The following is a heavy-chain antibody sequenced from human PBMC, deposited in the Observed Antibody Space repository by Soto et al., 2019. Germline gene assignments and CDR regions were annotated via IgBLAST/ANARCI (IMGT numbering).Heavy chain of an antibody. J-gene: IGHJ6*03. Sequence: PGEALKISCQGSGYSFTNYWIGWVRQMPGKGLEWMGIIYPGDSDTRYSPSFQGQVTISADKSITTAYLQWSSLKASDTATYYCXXXXXXXXXXYYYGSGRPPSHYYYMDVWGKGTTVTVSS. CDR1: GYSFTNYW. V-gene: IGHV5-51*01. CDR2: IYPGDSDT. D-gene: IGHD3-10*01. CDR3: XXXXXXXXXXYYYGSGRPPSHYYYMDV.